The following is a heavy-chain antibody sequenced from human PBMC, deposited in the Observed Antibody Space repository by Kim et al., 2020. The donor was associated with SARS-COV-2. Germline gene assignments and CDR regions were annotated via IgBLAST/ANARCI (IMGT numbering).Heavy chain of an antibody. CDR1: GFSLTPFGVA. J-gene: IGHJ4*02. Sequence: SGPTLVNPTQTLTLTCTFSGFSLTPFGVAVGWIRQPPGKTLEWLGLIFWDDDTRYKPSLKNRLTITKDTSKNEVVLTMTHMDPGDTATYFCAHRSLVGGTTVTFDYWGQGVLVTVSS. CDR3: AHRSLVGGTTVTFDY. CDR2: IFWDDDT. V-gene: IGHV2-5*02. D-gene: IGHD4-17*01.